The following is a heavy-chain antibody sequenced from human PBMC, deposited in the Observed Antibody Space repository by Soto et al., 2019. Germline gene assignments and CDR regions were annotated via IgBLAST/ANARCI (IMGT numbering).Heavy chain of an antibody. J-gene: IGHJ4*02. Sequence: VQLLDSGGGLVQPGGSLRLSCAASGFTFSNYAMTWVRQGPGKGLEWVSGISGSGGRSYYADSVKGRFTISRDKSKSTWYLQMNSLRAEDTAVYYCAKAYFVWSSEQPYYFDYWGQGTLVTVSS. CDR3: AKAYFVWSSEQPYYFDY. CDR2: ISGSGGRS. D-gene: IGHD3-16*01. CDR1: GFTFSNYA. V-gene: IGHV3-23*01.